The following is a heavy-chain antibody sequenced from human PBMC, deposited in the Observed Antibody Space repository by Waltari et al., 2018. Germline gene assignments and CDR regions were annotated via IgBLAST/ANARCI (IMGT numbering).Heavy chain of an antibody. CDR3: ASALGIAAAGGSSGYWYFDL. CDR2: INPNSGGT. D-gene: IGHD6-13*01. Sequence: QVQLVQSGAEVKKPGASVKVSCKASGYTFTGYYMHWVRQAPGQGLEWMGRINPNSGGTNYAQKFQVRVTMTRDTSISTAYRELSRLRSDDTAVYYCASALGIAAAGGSSGYWYFDLWGRGTLVTVSS. V-gene: IGHV1-2*06. CDR1: GYTFTGYY. J-gene: IGHJ2*01.